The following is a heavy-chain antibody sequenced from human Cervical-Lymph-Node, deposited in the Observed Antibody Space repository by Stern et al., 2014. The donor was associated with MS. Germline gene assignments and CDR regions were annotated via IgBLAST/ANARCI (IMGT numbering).Heavy chain of an antibody. V-gene: IGHV1-18*01. D-gene: IGHD2-15*01. Sequence: DQLVESGAEVKKPGASVKVSCKASGYTFINYAISWVRQAPGQGLEWMGWINTYNGNTNYAQNLQDRVPMTPDTSTSTAYMELTSLRSDDTAIYFCARDIVVLVAATRLLGYGVDVWGQGTTVTVSS. J-gene: IGHJ6*02. CDR3: ARDIVVLVAATRLLGYGVDV. CDR2: INTYNGNT. CDR1: GYTFINYA.